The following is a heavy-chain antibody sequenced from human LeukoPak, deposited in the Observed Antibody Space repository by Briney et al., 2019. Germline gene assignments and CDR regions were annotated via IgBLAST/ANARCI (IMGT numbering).Heavy chain of an antibody. CDR3: ARDLDSMGGYDGWFDP. D-gene: IGHD5-12*01. J-gene: IGHJ5*02. CDR1: GYTFTSYY. CDR2: INPSGGST. V-gene: IGHV1-46*01. Sequence: GASVKVSCKASGYTFTSYYMHWVRQAPGQGLEWMGIINPSGGSTSYAQKFQGRVTMTRDTSTSTVYMELSSLRSEDAAVYYCARDLDSMGGYDGWFDPWGQGTLVTVSS.